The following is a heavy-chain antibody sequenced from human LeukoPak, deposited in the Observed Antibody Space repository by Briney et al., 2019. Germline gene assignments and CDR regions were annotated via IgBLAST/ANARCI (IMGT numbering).Heavy chain of an antibody. CDR3: AKYAKVGPVAPGLDY. D-gene: IGHD6-19*01. V-gene: IGHV4-59*08. CDR1: GGSISSYY. J-gene: IGHJ4*01. CDR2: IYYSGST. Sequence: ETLSLTXTXSGGSISSYYWSWIRQPPGKGLEWIGYIYYSGSTNYNPSLKSRVTISVDTSKNQFSLKLSSVTAADTAVYYCAKYAKVGPVAPGLDYWGRGALVTVSS.